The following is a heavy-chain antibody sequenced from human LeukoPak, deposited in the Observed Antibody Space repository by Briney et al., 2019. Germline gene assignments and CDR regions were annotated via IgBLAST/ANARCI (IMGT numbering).Heavy chain of an antibody. CDR2: IYYSGTS. CDR1: SGSISSGGYY. Sequence: SETLSLTCTVSSGSISSGGYYWVWIRQPPGKGLEWIGSIYYSGTSYYNPSLTSRVTISVDTSKNQFSLKLSSVTAADTAVYYCARAVMVAAATGRFDYWGQGTLVTVSS. CDR3: ARAVMVAAATGRFDY. V-gene: IGHV4-39*07. D-gene: IGHD6-25*01. J-gene: IGHJ4*02.